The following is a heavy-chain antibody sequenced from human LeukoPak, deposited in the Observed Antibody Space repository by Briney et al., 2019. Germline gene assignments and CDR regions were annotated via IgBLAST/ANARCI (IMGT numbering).Heavy chain of an antibody. CDR1: GVTFSNFG. J-gene: IGHJ4*02. CDR3: ALTTRGY. CDR2: IRFNASHR. Sequence: GGSLRLSCAASGVTFSNFGMHWVRQAPGKGLEWVAFIRFNASHRFYADSVEGRFTISRDNSKNMLHLQMNSLRTEDTAIYYCALTTRGYWGQGTLVTASS. V-gene: IGHV3-30*02. D-gene: IGHD5-12*01.